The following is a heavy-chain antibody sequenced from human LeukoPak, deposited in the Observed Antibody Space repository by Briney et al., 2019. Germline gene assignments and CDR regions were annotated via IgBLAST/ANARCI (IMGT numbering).Heavy chain of an antibody. CDR1: GGSVSSGSYY. D-gene: IGHD3-10*01. CDR3: ARVGSGYYYGSGSYQQHYYGMDV. CDR2: FFYSGSA. V-gene: IGHV4-61*01. J-gene: IGHJ6*02. Sequence: PSETLSLTCTVSGGSVSSGSYYWSWIRQPPGKGLEWIGYFFYSGSANYNPSLKSRVTISVDTSKNQFSLKLSSVTAADTAVYYCARVGSGYYYGSGSYQQHYYGMDVWGQGTTVTVSS.